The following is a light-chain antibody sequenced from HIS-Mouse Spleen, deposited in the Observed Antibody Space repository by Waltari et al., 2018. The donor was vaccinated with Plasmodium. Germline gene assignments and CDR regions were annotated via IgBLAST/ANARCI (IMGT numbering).Light chain of an antibody. Sequence: QSALTHPASVSGSPGQSITISCPGTSRDVGSSNLVYWYQQHPGKAPKLMIYEGSKRPSGVSSRFSGSKSGNTASLTISGLQAEDEADYYCCSYAGSSTFVVFGGGTKLTVL. CDR3: CSYAGSSTFVV. CDR1: SRDVGSSNL. J-gene: IGLJ2*01. V-gene: IGLV2-23*03. CDR2: EGS.